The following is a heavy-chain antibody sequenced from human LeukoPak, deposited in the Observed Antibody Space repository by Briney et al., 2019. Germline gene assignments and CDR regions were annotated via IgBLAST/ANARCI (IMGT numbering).Heavy chain of an antibody. V-gene: IGHV3-30-3*01. CDR2: ISYDGSNK. J-gene: IGHJ4*02. CDR3: ARAQHSGYERYQYYFDY. Sequence: PGRSLRLSCAASGFTFSSYATHWVRQAPGKGLEWVAVISYDGSNKYYADSVKGRFTISRDNSKNTLYLQMNSLRAEDTAVYYCARAQHSGYERYQYYFDYWAREPWSPSPQ. CDR1: GFTFSSYA. D-gene: IGHD5-12*01.